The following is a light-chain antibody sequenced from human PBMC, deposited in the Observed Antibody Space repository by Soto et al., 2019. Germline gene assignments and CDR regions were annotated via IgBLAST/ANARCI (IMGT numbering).Light chain of an antibody. CDR3: SSYSGSDNFVV. CDR1: SSDVGGYNF. Sequence: QSALTQPPSASGSPGQSVSISCDGTSSDVGGYNFVSWYQQHPGKVPKLMIYEVIKRPSGVPDRFSGSKSGNTASLTVSGLHAEDEADYYCSSYSGSDNFVVFGGGTKVTVL. V-gene: IGLV2-8*01. J-gene: IGLJ2*01. CDR2: EVI.